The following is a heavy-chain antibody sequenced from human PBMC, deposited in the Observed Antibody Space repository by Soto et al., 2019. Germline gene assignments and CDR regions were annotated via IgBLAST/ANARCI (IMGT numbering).Heavy chain of an antibody. J-gene: IGHJ4*02. D-gene: IGHD6-13*01. CDR1: GGSISSSSYY. CDR3: ARHLPTTAGNFDY. V-gene: IGHV4-39*01. Sequence: QLQLQESGPGLVKPSETLSLTCTVSGGSISSSSYYWGWIRQPPGKGLEWIGSIYYSGSTYYNPTLKSRVXXSXDXXKNQFSLKLSSVTAADTAVYYCARHLPTTAGNFDYWGQGTLVTVSS. CDR2: IYYSGST.